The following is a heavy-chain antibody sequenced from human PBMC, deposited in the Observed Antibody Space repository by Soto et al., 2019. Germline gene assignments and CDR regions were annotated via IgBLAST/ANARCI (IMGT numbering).Heavy chain of an antibody. CDR3: ARELSYGMDV. CDR2: IYFSGST. J-gene: IGHJ6*02. CDR1: GASINSHY. V-gene: IGHV4-59*11. Sequence: QVQLQESGPGLVKPSETLSLTCTVSGASINSHYWTWIRQLPGKGLEWIGSIYFSGSTNYNPSLKGRVSISVDRAKSQFSLNLTSVTAADTAMYYCARELSYGMDVWGQGTTVIVSS.